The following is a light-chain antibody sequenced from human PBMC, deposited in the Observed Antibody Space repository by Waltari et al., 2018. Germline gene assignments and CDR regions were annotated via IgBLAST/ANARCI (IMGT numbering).Light chain of an antibody. CDR3: QQDYNPQWT. J-gene: IGKJ1*01. V-gene: IGKV3D-7*01. CDR1: QSVSSSY. CDR2: GAS. Sequence: EIVMTQSPATLSLSPGERATLSCRASQSVSSSYLSWYQQKPGQAPRLLIYGASTRATGLPARFSGSGSGTDFTLTLSSLQPEDFAVYYCQQDYNPQWTFGQGTKVEIK.